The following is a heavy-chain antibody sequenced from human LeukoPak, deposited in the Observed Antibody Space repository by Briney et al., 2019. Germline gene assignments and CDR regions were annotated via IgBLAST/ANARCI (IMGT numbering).Heavy chain of an antibody. D-gene: IGHD5-18*01. CDR3: ARGQTAMPYDY. CDR2: IIPIFGTA. J-gene: IGHJ4*02. Sequence: ASVKVSCKASGGTFSSYAISWVRRAPGQGLEWMGGIIPIFGTANYAQKFQGRVTITADKSTSTAYMELSSLRSEDTAVYYCARGQTAMPYDYWGQGTLVTVSS. V-gene: IGHV1-69*06. CDR1: GGTFSSYA.